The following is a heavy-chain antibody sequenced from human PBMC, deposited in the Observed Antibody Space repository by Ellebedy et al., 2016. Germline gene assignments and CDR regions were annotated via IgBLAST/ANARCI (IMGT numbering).Heavy chain of an antibody. V-gene: IGHV4-59*04. CDR3: ATDRDRRWFYF. J-gene: IGHJ5*01. CDR1: GDSISGYY. CDR2: MSSSGST. Sequence: SETLSLTXTVSGDSISGYYWSWIRQPPGKGLEWIGIMSSSGSTYYNPSLKSRVTMSVDTSQFSLKLTSVTAADTAVYYCATDRDRRWFYFWGQGTLVTVSS. D-gene: IGHD1-14*01.